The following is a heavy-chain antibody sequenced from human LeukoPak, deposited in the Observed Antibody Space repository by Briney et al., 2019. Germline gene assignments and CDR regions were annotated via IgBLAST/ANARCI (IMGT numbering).Heavy chain of an antibody. CDR2: ISSSSSYI. Sequence: GGSLRLSCAASGFTFSSYSMNWVRQAPGKGLEWVSSISSSSSYIYYADSVKGRFTISRDNAKNSLYLQMNSLRAEDTAVCYCARDLSSSGTYYFDYWGQGTLVTVSS. D-gene: IGHD6-13*01. CDR3: ARDLSSSGTYYFDY. J-gene: IGHJ4*02. CDR1: GFTFSSYS. V-gene: IGHV3-21*01.